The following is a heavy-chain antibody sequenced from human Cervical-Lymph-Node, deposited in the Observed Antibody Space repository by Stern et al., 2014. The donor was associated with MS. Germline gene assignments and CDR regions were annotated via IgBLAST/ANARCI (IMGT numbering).Heavy chain of an antibody. J-gene: IGHJ6*02. D-gene: IGHD2/OR15-2a*01. CDR3: ATPFSHSFRYGMHV. Sequence: VQLVESGAEVKKLGASVNVSCKASGYTFNTYAIHCVRQAPGQGLEWMGYINAGNGNTKYSQKFQGRVTITRDTSASTGYIELSSLRSEDSAVYYCATPFSHSFRYGMHVWGQGTTVTVFS. CDR1: GYTFNTYA. V-gene: IGHV1-3*01. CDR2: INAGNGNT.